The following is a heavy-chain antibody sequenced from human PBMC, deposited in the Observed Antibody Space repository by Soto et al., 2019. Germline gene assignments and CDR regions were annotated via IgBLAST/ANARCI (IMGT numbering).Heavy chain of an antibody. CDR3: TSDAQKPYYDFWSGYQIGYYYFYMDV. Sequence: GGSLRLSCAASGFTFSNAWMSWVRQAPGKGLEWVGRIKSKTDGGTTDYAAPVKGRFTISRDDSKNTLYLQMNSLKTEDTAVYYCTSDAQKPYYDFWSGYQIGYYYFYMDVWGKGTTVTVSS. D-gene: IGHD3-3*01. V-gene: IGHV3-15*01. CDR2: IKSKTDGGTT. CDR1: GFTFSNAW. J-gene: IGHJ6*03.